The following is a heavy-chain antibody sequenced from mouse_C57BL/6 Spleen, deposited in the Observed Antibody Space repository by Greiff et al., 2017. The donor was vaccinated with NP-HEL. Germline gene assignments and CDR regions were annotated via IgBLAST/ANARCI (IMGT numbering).Heavy chain of an antibody. CDR3: TRADTTVVAYYYAMDY. V-gene: IGHV5-9-1*02. J-gene: IGHJ4*01. CDR1: GFTFSSYA. D-gene: IGHD1-1*01. Sequence: EVKLVESGDGLVKPGGSLKLSCAASGFTFSSYAMSWVRQTPEKRLEWVAYISSGGDYIYYADTVKGRFTISRYKARNTLYLQMSSLKSEDTAMYYYTRADTTVVAYYYAMDYWGQGTSVTVSS. CDR2: ISSGGDYI.